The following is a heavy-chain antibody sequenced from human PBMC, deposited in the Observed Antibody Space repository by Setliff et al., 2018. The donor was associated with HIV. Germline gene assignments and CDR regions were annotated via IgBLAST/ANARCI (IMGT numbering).Heavy chain of an antibody. CDR3: ASDISPDDGYNRLHYFDY. D-gene: IGHD5-12*01. Sequence: GGSLRLSCVASGFSFTTYAMSWVRQAPGKGLEWVSGISGSGNEPYYADFVKGRFTISRDNSKNTLYLQMNSLRVEDTAVYYCASDISPDDGYNRLHYFDYWGQGTLVTVSS. V-gene: IGHV3-23*01. CDR2: ISGSGNEP. J-gene: IGHJ4*02. CDR1: GFSFTTYA.